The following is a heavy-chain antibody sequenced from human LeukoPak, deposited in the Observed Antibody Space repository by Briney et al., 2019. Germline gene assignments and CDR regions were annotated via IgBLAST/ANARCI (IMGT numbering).Heavy chain of an antibody. V-gene: IGHV3-30*18. CDR2: ISYDGNYK. J-gene: IGHJ4*02. D-gene: IGHD3-22*01. CDR3: AKDGGYDSSGFWSNLFFDY. CDR1: GFTFSSYG. Sequence: GGSLRLSCAASGFTFSSYGMHWVRQAPGKGLEWVAVISYDGNYKSYADSVKGRFTISRDNSKNTLYLQMNSLRAEDTVVYYCAKDGGYDSSGFWSNLFFDYWGQGTLVTVSS.